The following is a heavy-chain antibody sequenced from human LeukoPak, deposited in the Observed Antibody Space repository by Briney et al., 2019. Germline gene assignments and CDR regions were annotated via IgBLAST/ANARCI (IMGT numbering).Heavy chain of an antibody. CDR2: ISAYNGNT. V-gene: IGHV1-18*01. D-gene: IGHD3-22*01. Sequence: GASVKVSCKASGYTFTSYGISWVRQAPGQGLEWMGWISAYNGNTNYAQKFQGRVTFTGDTSIRTAYMEVSSLTSEDTAVYYCARAPIPYYYDSSAYYSDYWGQGTLVTVSS. CDR3: ARAPIPYYYDSSAYYSDY. CDR1: GYTFTSYG. J-gene: IGHJ4*02.